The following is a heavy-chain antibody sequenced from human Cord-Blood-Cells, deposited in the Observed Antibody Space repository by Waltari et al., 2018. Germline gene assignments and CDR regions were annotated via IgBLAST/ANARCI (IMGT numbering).Heavy chain of an antibody. J-gene: IGHJ4*02. Sequence: QLQLQESGPGLVKPSETLSLTCTVSGCSISSSSYYWGWIRQPPGQGLEWIGSIYYSGSTYYNPSLKSRVTISVDTSKNQFSLKLSSVTAADTAVYYCARSANDFWSGYYFDYWGQGTLVTVSS. CDR3: ARSANDFWSGYYFDY. D-gene: IGHD3-3*01. CDR1: GCSISSSSYY. CDR2: IYYSGST. V-gene: IGHV4-39*01.